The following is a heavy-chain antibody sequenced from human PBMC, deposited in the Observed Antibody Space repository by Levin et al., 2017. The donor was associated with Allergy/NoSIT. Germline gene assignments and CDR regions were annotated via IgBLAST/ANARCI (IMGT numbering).Heavy chain of an antibody. D-gene: IGHD2-2*02. CDR2: ISSSSSTI. CDR1: GFTFSSYS. Sequence: GESLKISCAASGFTFSSYSMNWVRQAPGKGLEWVSYISSSSSTIYYADSVKGRFTISRDNAKNSLYLQMNSLRAEDTAVYYCARVDLLNTEYWGQGTLVTVSS. V-gene: IGHV3-48*01. CDR3: ARVDLLNTEY. J-gene: IGHJ4*02.